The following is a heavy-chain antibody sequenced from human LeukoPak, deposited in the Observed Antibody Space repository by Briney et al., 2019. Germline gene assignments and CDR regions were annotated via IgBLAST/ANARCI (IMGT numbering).Heavy chain of an antibody. CDR2: LYYSGST. Sequence: SETLSLTCTVSGGSISSSTYYWSWIRQPPGKGLEWIGSLYYSGSTYYNPSLKSRVTISEDTSKNQFSLKLSSVTAADTAVYYCARQHSSGWLLDYWGQGTLVTVSS. D-gene: IGHD6-19*01. V-gene: IGHV4-39*01. J-gene: IGHJ4*02. CDR3: ARQHSSGWLLDY. CDR1: GGSISSSTYY.